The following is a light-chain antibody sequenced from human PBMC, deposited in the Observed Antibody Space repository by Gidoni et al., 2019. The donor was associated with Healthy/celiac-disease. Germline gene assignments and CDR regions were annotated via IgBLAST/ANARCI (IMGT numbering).Light chain of an antibody. Sequence: DTQMTQSPSSPSASVGDRVTITCRASQSISSYLNWYQQKPGKAPKLLIYAASSLQSGVPSRFSGSGSGTDFTLTISSLQPEDFATYYCQQSYSTPRLTFGGGTKVEIK. CDR3: QQSYSTPRLT. CDR2: AAS. V-gene: IGKV1-39*01. CDR1: QSISSY. J-gene: IGKJ4*01.